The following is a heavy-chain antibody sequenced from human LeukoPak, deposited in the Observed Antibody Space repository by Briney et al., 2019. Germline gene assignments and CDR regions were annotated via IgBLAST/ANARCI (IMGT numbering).Heavy chain of an antibody. CDR2: IFDTRTT. Sequence: SETLSLTCTVSGASFSSHHWGWIRQPPGKELEWIAYIFDTRTTKDNPSLNSRVTLSADTSKNQFSLRLTSVTAADTAVYYCATIKRGNIFGYFDFWGQGILVTVFS. D-gene: IGHD5-18*01. V-gene: IGHV4-59*11. CDR3: ATIKRGNIFGYFDF. CDR1: GASFSSHH. J-gene: IGHJ4*02.